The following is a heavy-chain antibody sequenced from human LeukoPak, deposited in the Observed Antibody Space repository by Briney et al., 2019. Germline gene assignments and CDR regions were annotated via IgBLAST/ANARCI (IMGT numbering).Heavy chain of an antibody. CDR1: GFTFSTYA. J-gene: IGHJ4*02. CDR2: FSVSDATT. CDR3: AKAPVTTCSGAYCYPFDY. Sequence: SGGSLRLSCAASGFTFSTYAMSWVRQAPGKGLEWVSGFSVSDATTYHADSVKGRFTISRDSSKNTLYLQMNSLRAGDAAVYYCAKAPVTTCSGAYCYPFDYWSQGTLVTVSS. D-gene: IGHD2-15*01. V-gene: IGHV3-23*01.